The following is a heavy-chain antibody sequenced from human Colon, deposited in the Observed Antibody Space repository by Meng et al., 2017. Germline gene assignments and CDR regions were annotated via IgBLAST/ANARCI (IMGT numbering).Heavy chain of an antibody. V-gene: IGHV3-7*01. D-gene: IGHD3-16*01. J-gene: IGHJ4*02. Sequence: EVKRVGSGGGLGQPGGSLRLSCAASGFIFSNEWMDWVRQAPGKGLEWVANINKDGSVKNYVDSVKGRFTISRDNAKNLVYLQMDSQRADDTAVYYCGSAYLGWGQGTLVTVSS. CDR3: GSAYLG. CDR2: INKDGSVK. CDR1: GFIFSNEW.